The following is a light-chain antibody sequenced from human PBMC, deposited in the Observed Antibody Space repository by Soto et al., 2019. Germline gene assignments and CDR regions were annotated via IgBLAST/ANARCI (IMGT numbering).Light chain of an antibody. Sequence: DLQMTQSPSTLSASVGDRVTITCRASQSINIWLAWYQQKPGRAPKLLIYKASTLESGVPSRFSGSGSGTEFTLTISSLRPDDFATYYCQQYNDYSAWTFGQGTKVEIK. CDR2: KAS. CDR1: QSINIW. CDR3: QQYNDYSAWT. J-gene: IGKJ1*01. V-gene: IGKV1-5*03.